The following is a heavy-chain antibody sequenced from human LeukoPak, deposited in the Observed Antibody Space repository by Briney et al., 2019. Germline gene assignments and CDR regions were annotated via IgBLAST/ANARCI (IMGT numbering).Heavy chain of an antibody. D-gene: IGHD6-19*01. CDR3: HGRKLAVTPSYYYGMDV. CDR1: GGSFSCYY. CDR2: INHSGST. V-gene: IGHV4-34*01. Sequence: SETLSITCAVYGGSFSCYYWGWIRQRPGKGLEWIGEINHSGSTHYNPSLKSRVTISVDTSNTQFSVKLSSVTPADTAVDYCHGRKLAVTPSYYYGMDVWGQGTTVTVSS. J-gene: IGHJ6*02.